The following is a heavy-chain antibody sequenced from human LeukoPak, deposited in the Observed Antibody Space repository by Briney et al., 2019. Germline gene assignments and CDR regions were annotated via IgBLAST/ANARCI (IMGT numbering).Heavy chain of an antibody. CDR2: ISGSGITI. J-gene: IGHJ4*02. V-gene: IGHV3-11*04. CDR3: AREMGGYPFDY. D-gene: IGHD5-12*01. CDR1: EFTFSDYY. Sequence: PGGSLRLSCAASEFTFSDYYMTWIRQAPGKGLEWVSHISGSGITIYYADSVKGRFTISRDNAKNSLYLQMNSLRAGDTAVYYCAREMGGYPFDYWGQGTLVTVSS.